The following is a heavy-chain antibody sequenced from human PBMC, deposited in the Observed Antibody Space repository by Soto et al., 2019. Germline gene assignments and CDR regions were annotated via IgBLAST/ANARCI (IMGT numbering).Heavy chain of an antibody. CDR2: ISSSSSYI. D-gene: IGHD3-16*01. CDR1: GFTFSSYS. Sequence: GGSLRLSCAASGFTFSSYSMNCVRQAPGKGLEWVSSISSSSSYIYYADSVKGRFTISRDNAKNSLFLQMNNLRAEDTAVYYCARNSTFDHMAVLFDYWGQGALVTVSS. CDR3: ARNSTFDHMAVLFDY. J-gene: IGHJ4*02. V-gene: IGHV3-21*01.